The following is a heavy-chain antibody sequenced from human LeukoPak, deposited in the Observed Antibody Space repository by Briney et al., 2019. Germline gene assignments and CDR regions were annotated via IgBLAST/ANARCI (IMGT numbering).Heavy chain of an antibody. V-gene: IGHV3-23*01. D-gene: IGHD3-9*01. Sequence: GGSLRLSCAASGFTFSTYDMQWVRQAPGMGLEWVSGNSRSGSTYYTDSVKGRFTISRDNSKNTLDLQMNSLRAEDTAVYYCAKGGYFDFENWGQGTMVTVSS. CDR1: GFTFSTYD. CDR2: NSRSGST. J-gene: IGHJ3*01. CDR3: AKGGYFDFEN.